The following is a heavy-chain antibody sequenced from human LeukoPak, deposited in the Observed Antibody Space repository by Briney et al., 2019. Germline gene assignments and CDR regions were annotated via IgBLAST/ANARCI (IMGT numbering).Heavy chain of an antibody. V-gene: IGHV1-18*01. D-gene: IGHD6-13*01. J-gene: IGHJ4*02. CDR1: GYTFTSYG. Sequence: ASVKVSCKASGYTFTSYGISWVRQAPGQGLEWMGWISAYNGNTNYAQKLQGRVTMTTDTSTSTAYMELRSLRPDDTAVYYCARVRTGYSSSWYDYWGQGTLVTVSS. CDR3: ARVRTGYSSSWYDY. CDR2: ISAYNGNT.